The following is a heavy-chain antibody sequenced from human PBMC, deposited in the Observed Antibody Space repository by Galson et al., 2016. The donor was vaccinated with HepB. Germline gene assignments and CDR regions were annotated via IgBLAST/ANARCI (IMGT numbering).Heavy chain of an antibody. J-gene: IGHJ4*02. D-gene: IGHD3-9*01. V-gene: IGHV1-46*01. CDR3: AVLYCDWSSNFDS. CDR1: GYTFTTYY. Sequence: SVKVSCKAAGYTFTTYYIHWVRQAPGQGLEWMGMINPSAGTTTYAQKFQGRVTVTRDTSTSTVSMSLGSLRSEDTAVYYCAVLYCDWSSNFDSWGQGTLVTVSS. CDR2: INPSAGTT.